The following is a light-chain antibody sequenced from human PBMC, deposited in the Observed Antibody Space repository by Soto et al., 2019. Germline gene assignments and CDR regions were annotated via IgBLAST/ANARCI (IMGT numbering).Light chain of an antibody. V-gene: IGKV3-15*01. Sequence: EIVMTQSPATLSVSPGERATLSCGASQSVSSYLAWYQHEPGQAPRLLIYGASTRATGIPARFSGRWSGTEFTLTISSLQPDDFATYYCQHYNSYSEAFGQGTKVDIK. CDR1: QSVSSY. CDR3: QHYNSYSEA. J-gene: IGKJ1*01. CDR2: GAS.